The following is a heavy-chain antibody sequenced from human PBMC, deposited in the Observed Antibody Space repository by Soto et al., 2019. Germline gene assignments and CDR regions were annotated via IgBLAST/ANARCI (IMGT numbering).Heavy chain of an antibody. CDR1: AGSISSSRYY. CDR2: IYYSGST. V-gene: IGHV4-39*01. Sequence: ASETLSLTCTLSAGSISSSRYYWGWIRQPPGKGLEWIGSIYYSGSTYYNPSLKSRVTISVDTSKHKFSLKLSSVTAADTAVYYCPRHVEDYYDSSGYYLGYWGQVTLVTVSS. D-gene: IGHD3-22*01. J-gene: IGHJ4*02. CDR3: PRHVEDYYDSSGYYLGY.